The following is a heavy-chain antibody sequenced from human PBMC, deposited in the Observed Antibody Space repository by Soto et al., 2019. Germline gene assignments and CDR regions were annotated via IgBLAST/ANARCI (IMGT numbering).Heavy chain of an antibody. CDR1: GFTFSSYR. V-gene: IGHV3-30-3*01. D-gene: IGHD3-22*01. J-gene: IGHJ4*02. Sequence: PGGSLRLSCAASGFTFSSYRMHWVRQAPGKGLEWVAIISYDGSDKYYADSVKGRFTVSRDNSKNTLYLQMNSLRADDTAVYYCARTSYDSSGYYEYWGQGPPVTVSS. CDR3: ARTSYDSSGYYEY. CDR2: ISYDGSDK.